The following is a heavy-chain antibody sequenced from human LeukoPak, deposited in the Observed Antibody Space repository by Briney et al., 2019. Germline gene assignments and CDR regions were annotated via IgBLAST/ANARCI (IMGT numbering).Heavy chain of an antibody. CDR3: ASSYYYVFDY. D-gene: IGHD3-10*02. Sequence: PSETLSLTCTVSRGSISNADYYWSWIRQHPGKGLEWIGYIYYSRSTYYNPSLKSRVTISVDTSKNQFSLILSSVTAADTAVYYCASSYYYVFDYWGQGTLVTVSS. CDR1: RGSISNADYY. V-gene: IGHV4-31*03. CDR2: IYYSRST. J-gene: IGHJ4*02.